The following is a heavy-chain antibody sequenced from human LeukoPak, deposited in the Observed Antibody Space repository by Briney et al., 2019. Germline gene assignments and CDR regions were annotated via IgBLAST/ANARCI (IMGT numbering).Heavy chain of an antibody. CDR2: ISSSGSTI. J-gene: IGHJ4*02. D-gene: IGHD3-9*01. CDR3: ARGGYDILTGYSLDY. Sequence: PGGSLRLSCAASGFTFSSYEMNWVRQAPGKGLEWVSYISSSGSTIYYADSVKGRFTISRDNAKNSLYLQMNSLRAEDTAVYYCARGGYDILTGYSLDYWGQGTLVTVSS. V-gene: IGHV3-48*03. CDR1: GFTFSSYE.